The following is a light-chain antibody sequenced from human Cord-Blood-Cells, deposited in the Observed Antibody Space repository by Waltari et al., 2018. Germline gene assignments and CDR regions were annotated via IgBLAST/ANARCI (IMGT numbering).Light chain of an antibody. CDR3: LQDYNYPPT. Sequence: AIQMTQSPSSLSASVGDRVTITCRASQGIRNHLGWYQQKPGKAPKLLIYAASSLQSGVPSRCTGSGSGTDFTHTISSLQPEHFATYYCLQDYNYPPTFGLVAKVEIK. CDR2: AAS. J-gene: IGKJ1*01. V-gene: IGKV1-6*01. CDR1: QGIRNH.